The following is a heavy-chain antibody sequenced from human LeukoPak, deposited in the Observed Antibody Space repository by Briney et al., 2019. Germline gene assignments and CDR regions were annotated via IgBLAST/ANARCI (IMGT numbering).Heavy chain of an antibody. J-gene: IGHJ4*02. CDR1: GFTFDDYG. D-gene: IGHD6-13*01. CDR3: AKDLGYSSSWNTFDY. CDR2: INWNGGST. Sequence: GGSLRLSCAASGFTFDDYGMSWVRQVPGKGLEWVSGINWNGGSTGYADSVKGRFTISRDNAKNSLFLQMNSPRTEDTALYYCAKDLGYSSSWNTFDYWGQGTLVTVSS. V-gene: IGHV3-20*04.